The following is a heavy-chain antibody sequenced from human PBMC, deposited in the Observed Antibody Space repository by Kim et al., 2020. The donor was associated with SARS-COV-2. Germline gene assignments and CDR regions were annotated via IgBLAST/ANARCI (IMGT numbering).Heavy chain of an antibody. CDR2: INPVNGNT. J-gene: IGHJ4*02. D-gene: IGHD6-19*01. Sequence: ASVKVSCKASGYTFTSYAMNWVRQAPGQRIEWMGWINPVNGNTKYSQKFQGRVTITRDTSASTVYMEVNSLRSEDTAIYYCAARPGVEVAGFAYWGQGTLVTVSS. CDR1: GYTFTSYA. V-gene: IGHV1-3*01. CDR3: AARPGVEVAGFAY.